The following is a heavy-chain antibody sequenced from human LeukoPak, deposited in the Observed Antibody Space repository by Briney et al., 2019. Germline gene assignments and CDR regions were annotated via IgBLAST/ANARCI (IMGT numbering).Heavy chain of an antibody. J-gene: IGHJ1*01. D-gene: IGHD3-10*01. Sequence: SQTLSLTCTGSGGSISSGGYYWNWIRQPPGKGLEWIGYIYYSGSTYYNPSLKSRLTISVDTSNNQFSLKLSSVTAADTAVYYCARGLDYYGSGSYWPNFGVYFQHWGQGTLVTVSS. V-gene: IGHV4-31*03. CDR2: IYYSGST. CDR3: ARGLDYYGSGSYWPNFGVYFQH. CDR1: GGSISSGGYY.